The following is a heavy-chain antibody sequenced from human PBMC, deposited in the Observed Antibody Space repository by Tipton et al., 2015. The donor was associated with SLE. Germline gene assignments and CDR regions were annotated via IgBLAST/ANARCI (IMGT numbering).Heavy chain of an antibody. Sequence: SLRLSCAASGFTFSNTWMSWVRQAPGKGLEWVGRINSKTDGGTTDYAAPVKGRFTISSDDSTNTLYLQMNSLKTEDTAVYYCTSVPIGRRAFDIWCQGTMVAAAS. CDR3: TSVPIGRRAFDI. CDR1: GFTFSNTW. D-gene: IGHD6-6*01. J-gene: IGHJ3*02. CDR2: INSKTDGGTT. V-gene: IGHV3-15*01.